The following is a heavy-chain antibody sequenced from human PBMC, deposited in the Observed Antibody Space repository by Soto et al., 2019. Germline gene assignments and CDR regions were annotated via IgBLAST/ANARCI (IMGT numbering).Heavy chain of an antibody. Sequence: ASVKVSCKASGYTFTSYGISWVRQAPGQGLEWMGWISAYNGNTNYAQKLQGRVTMTTDTSTSTAYMELRSLRSDDTAVYYCAREGLTGPGYYYYGMDVWGQGTTVIVSS. J-gene: IGHJ6*02. CDR1: GYTFTSYG. V-gene: IGHV1-18*04. D-gene: IGHD3-10*01. CDR2: ISAYNGNT. CDR3: AREGLTGPGYYYYGMDV.